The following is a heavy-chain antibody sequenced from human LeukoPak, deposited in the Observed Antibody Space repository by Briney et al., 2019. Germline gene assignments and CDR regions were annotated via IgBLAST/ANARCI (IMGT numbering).Heavy chain of an antibody. Sequence: GGSLRLSCAASGLTFSSHWMHWVRQAPGKGLVWVSRITNDGSSTTYADSVKGRFTISRDNAKNSLYLQMNSLRAEDTALYYCAKDMEMATIESGLDYWGQGTLVTVSS. D-gene: IGHD5-24*01. J-gene: IGHJ4*02. CDR3: AKDMEMATIESGLDY. CDR1: GLTFSSHW. CDR2: ITNDGSST. V-gene: IGHV3-74*01.